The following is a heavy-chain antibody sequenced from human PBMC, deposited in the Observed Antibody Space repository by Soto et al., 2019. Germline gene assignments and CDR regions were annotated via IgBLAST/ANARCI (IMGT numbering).Heavy chain of an antibody. CDR2: INPFDGSR. Sequence: ASVKVSCKASGYISTSYYLHWVRQAPGQGLEWMGWINPFDGSRMFAQSFQGRVTFTRDTSTSTVSMELSGLRSDDTAVYYCSRVDPGETTPFDHWGQGTLVTVSS. CDR1: GYISTSYY. CDR3: SRVDPGETTPFDH. D-gene: IGHD2-15*01. J-gene: IGHJ4*02. V-gene: IGHV1-46*03.